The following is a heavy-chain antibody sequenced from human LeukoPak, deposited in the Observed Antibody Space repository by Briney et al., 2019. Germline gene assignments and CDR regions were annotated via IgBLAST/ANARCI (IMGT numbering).Heavy chain of an antibody. D-gene: IGHD2-2*01. CDR3: AREDCSSTSCYCLN. Sequence: SETLSLTCTVSGGSISSYYWSWIRQPPGKGLEWIGYIYYSGSTNYNPSLKSRVTISVDTSKNQFSLKLSSVTAADTAVYYYAREDCSSTSCYCLNWGQGTLVTVSS. V-gene: IGHV4-59*01. CDR1: GGSISSYY. J-gene: IGHJ4*02. CDR2: IYYSGST.